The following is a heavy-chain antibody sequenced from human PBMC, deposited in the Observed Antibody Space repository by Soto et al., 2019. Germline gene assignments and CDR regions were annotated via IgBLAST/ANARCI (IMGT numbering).Heavy chain of an antibody. CDR3: ARELSGNSGRHFDF. J-gene: IGHJ3*01. CDR1: GYIFTTYY. Sequence: ASVKVSCKASGYIFTTYYIHWVRQAPGQGLEWMGIINPSFGTTSYAQKFQGRVTVTSVTSTGTVYMELSSLRSEDTAVYYCARELSGNSGRHFDFWGQGTMVTVS. D-gene: IGHD2-21*01. V-gene: IGHV1-46*01. CDR2: INPSFGTT.